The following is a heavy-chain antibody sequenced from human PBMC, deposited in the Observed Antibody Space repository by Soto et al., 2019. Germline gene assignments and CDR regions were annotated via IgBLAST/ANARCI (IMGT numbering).Heavy chain of an antibody. CDR3: AKGRSESSAWYALDS. CDR1: GFTFSSFA. V-gene: IGHV3-30*04. D-gene: IGHD6-19*01. J-gene: IGHJ4*02. CDR2: ISYDGSDT. Sequence: QVQLVESGGGVVQPGRSLRVSCAASGFTFSSFAMRWVRQAPGKGLEWVAVISYDGSDTYYTDSVKGRFTISRDNSKNTLNLQMNSLRAEDTAVYYCAKGRSESSAWYALDSWGQGTLVTVSS.